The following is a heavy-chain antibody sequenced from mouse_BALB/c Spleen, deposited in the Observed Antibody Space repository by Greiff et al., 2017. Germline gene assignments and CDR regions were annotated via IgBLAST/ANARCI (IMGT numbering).Heavy chain of an antibody. J-gene: IGHJ1*01. Sequence: EVKLVESGGGLVQPGGSLKLSCAASGFAFSRYWMSWVRQAPGKGLEWIGEINPDSSTINYTPSLKDKFIISRDNAKNTLYLQMSKVRSEDTALYYGARLRYGDSGYFDVWGAGTPVTVSA. CDR1: GFAFSRYW. V-gene: IGHV4-1*02. CDR2: INPDSSTI. D-gene: IGHD2-13*01. CDR3: ARLRYGDSGYFDV.